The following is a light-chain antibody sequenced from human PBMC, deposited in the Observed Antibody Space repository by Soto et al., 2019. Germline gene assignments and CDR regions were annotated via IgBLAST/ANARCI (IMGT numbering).Light chain of an antibody. CDR2: GAS. CDR1: QSVSTN. V-gene: IGKV3-20*01. Sequence: VMTPSPATLSVSPGERAALSCRASQSVSTNLAWYQQKPGQAPRLLIYGASNRATGIPDRFSGSGSGTDFTLTISRLEPEDFAVYYCQQYGSSGTFGQGTKVDI. CDR3: QQYGSSGT. J-gene: IGKJ1*01.